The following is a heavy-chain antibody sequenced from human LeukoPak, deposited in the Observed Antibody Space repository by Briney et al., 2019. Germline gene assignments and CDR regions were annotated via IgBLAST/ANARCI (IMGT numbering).Heavy chain of an antibody. V-gene: IGHV3-7*01. D-gene: IGHD1-26*01. J-gene: IGHJ4*02. CDR3: ARTDSGSSGYFDF. CDR1: GFTFSSYW. CDR2: IKQDGNEK. Sequence: SGGSLRLSCAASGFTFSSYWMNWVRQAPGKGLEWVANIKQDGNEKYYVDSVKGRLSISRDNAKNSLYLQMNSLRAEDTAVYYCARTDSGSSGYFDFWGQGTLVTVSS.